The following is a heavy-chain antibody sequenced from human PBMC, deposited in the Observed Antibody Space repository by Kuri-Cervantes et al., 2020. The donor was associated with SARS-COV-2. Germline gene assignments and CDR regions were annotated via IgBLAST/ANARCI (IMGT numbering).Heavy chain of an antibody. CDR3: ARLGLADGYNFYYYYYGMDV. CDR2: IYYSGST. V-gene: IGHV4-59*01. D-gene: IGHD5-24*01. Sequence: SETLSLTCTVSGGSISSYYWSWIRQPPGKGLEWIGYIYYSGSTNYNPSLKSRVTISVGTSKNQFSLKLSSVTAADTAVYYCARLGLADGYNFYYYYYGMDVWGQGTTVTVSS. CDR1: GGSISSYY. J-gene: IGHJ6*02.